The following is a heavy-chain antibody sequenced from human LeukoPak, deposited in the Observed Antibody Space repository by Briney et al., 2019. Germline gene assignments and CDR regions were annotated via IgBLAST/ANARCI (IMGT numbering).Heavy chain of an antibody. J-gene: IGHJ5*02. CDR1: GFTFSSHA. D-gene: IGHD2-15*01. CDR3: ARARCSGGTCHMFDP. CDR2: ISGSGGST. V-gene: IGHV3-23*01. Sequence: GGSLRLSCAASGFTFSSHAMSWVRQAPGKGLEWVSHISGSGGSTYYADSVKGRFTISRDNSKNTLYLQMNSLRAEDTAVYYCARARCSGGTCHMFDPWGQGTLVTVSS.